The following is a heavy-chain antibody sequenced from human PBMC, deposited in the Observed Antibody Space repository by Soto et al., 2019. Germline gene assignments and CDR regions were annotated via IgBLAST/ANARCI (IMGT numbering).Heavy chain of an antibody. J-gene: IGHJ4*02. D-gene: IGHD3-22*01. V-gene: IGHV3-11*01. CDR1: GFTFSDSY. Sequence: QVQLVEYGGGLVKPGGSLRLSCAASGFTFSDSYMSWISQPPGKGLEWVSYISSSGSIIYYADSVKGRFTISRDNAKNSLYLQMNILRAEDTAVYYCARDLGYYDSSGYFDYWGQGTLVTVSS. CDR3: ARDLGYYDSSGYFDY. CDR2: ISSSGSII.